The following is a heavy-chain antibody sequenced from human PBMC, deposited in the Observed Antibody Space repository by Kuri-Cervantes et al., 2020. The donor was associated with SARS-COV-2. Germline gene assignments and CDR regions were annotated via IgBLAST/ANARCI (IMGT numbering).Heavy chain of an antibody. CDR2: IDWGDDK. CDR3: VRIRAATVIADY. V-gene: IGHV2-70*11. J-gene: IGHJ4*02. D-gene: IGHD4-11*01. Sequence: SGPTLVKPTQTLTLTCTFSGFSLTTSGMCVAWIRQPPGKALEWLARIDWGDDKYYKTSLNTRLSISKDTSKDQVVLTMTNMDPVDTATYYCVRIRAATVIADYWGQGTLVTVSS. CDR1: GFSLTTSGMC.